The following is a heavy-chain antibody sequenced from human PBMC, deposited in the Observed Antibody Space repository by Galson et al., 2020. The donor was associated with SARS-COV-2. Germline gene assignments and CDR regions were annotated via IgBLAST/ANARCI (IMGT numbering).Heavy chain of an antibody. Sequence: ASETLSLTCTVSGGSISSSSYYWGWIRQPPGKGLEWIGSIYYSGSTYYNPSLKSRVTISVDTSKNQFSLKLSSVTAADTAVYYCARDRGYGLGVRWFDPWGQGTLVTVSS. J-gene: IGHJ5*02. V-gene: IGHV4-39*07. CDR2: IYYSGST. CDR3: ARDRGYGLGVRWFDP. CDR1: GGSISSSSYY. D-gene: IGHD5-12*01.